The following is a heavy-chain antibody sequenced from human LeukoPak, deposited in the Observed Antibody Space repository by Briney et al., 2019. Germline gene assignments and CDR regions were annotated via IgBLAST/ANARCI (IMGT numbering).Heavy chain of an antibody. CDR3: ARRPYSSSWYFDY. D-gene: IGHD6-13*01. Sequence: SETLSLTCTVSGGSISSGGYYWSWIRQHPGKGLEWIGSIYYSGSTYYNPSLKSRVTISIDTSKNQFSLKLSSVTAADTAVYYCARRPYSSSWYFDYWGQGTLVTVSS. CDR2: IYYSGST. CDR1: GGSISSGGYY. V-gene: IGHV4-39*01. J-gene: IGHJ4*02.